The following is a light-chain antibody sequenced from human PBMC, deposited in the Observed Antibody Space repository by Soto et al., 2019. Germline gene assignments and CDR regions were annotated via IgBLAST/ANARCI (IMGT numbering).Light chain of an antibody. CDR2: EVS. J-gene: IGLJ3*02. Sequence: QSVLTQPPSVSGAPGQRVTISCTGSSSNIGAGYDVHWYQQHPGKAPKLVICEVSNRPSGVSSRFSGSKSGNTASLTISGLRAEDEADYYCTSFTTTNIWVFGGGTKLTVL. V-gene: IGLV1-40*01. CDR3: TSFTTTNIWV. CDR1: SSNIGAGYD.